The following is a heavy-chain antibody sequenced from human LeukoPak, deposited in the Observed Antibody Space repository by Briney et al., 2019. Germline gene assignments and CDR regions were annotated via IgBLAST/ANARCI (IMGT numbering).Heavy chain of an antibody. J-gene: IGHJ5*02. CDR1: GGSISSSSYY. V-gene: IGHV4-39*01. CDR2: IYYSGST. CDR3: ARPLGIAAAGTSWFDP. D-gene: IGHD6-13*01. Sequence: PSETLSLTCTVSGGSISSSSYYWGWIRQPPGKGLEWIGSIYYSGSTYYNPSLKSRVTISVDTSKNQFSLKLSSVTAADTAVYYCARPLGIAAAGTSWFDPWGQGTLVTVSS.